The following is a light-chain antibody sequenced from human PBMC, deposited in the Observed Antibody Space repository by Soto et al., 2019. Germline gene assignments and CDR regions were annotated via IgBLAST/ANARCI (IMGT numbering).Light chain of an antibody. V-gene: IGKV3-20*01. CDR1: QSFSSSY. CDR3: QQYGSSPRT. J-gene: IGKJ1*01. Sequence: EIVLTQSPGTLSLSPGERATLSCRASQSFSSSYLAWYQQKPGQAPRLLIYGASSRATGIPDRFSGSGSGTDFTLLISRLEPEDFAVYYCQQYGSSPRTFGQGTKVEIK. CDR2: GAS.